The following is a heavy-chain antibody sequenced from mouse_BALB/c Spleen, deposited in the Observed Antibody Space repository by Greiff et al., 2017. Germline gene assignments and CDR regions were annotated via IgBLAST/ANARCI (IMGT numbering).Heavy chain of an antibody. CDR3: ARGGYYGSSYWYFDV. D-gene: IGHD1-1*01. J-gene: IGHJ1*01. CDR2: IWAGGST. V-gene: IGHV2-9*02. Sequence: LVESGPGLVAPSQSLSITCTVSGFSLTSYGVHWVRQPPGKGLEWLGVIWAGGSTNYNSALMSRLSISKDNSKSQVFLKMNSLQTDDTAMYYCARGGYYGSSYWYFDVWGAGTTVTVSS. CDR1: GFSLTSYG.